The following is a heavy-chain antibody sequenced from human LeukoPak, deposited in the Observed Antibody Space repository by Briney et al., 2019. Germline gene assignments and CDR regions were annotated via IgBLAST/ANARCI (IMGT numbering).Heavy chain of an antibody. V-gene: IGHV3-30*03. J-gene: IGHJ4*02. D-gene: IGHD3-10*01. CDR2: VSYDGSIK. CDR3: AREGYYGSGTPSFYFDF. Sequence: GGSLRLSCAASGFTFKNYVIHWVRQAPGKGLEWVAVVSYDGSIKYYADSAKGRFTISRDNSKNTLYLQMSSLRAEDTAVYYCAREGYYGSGTPSFYFDFWGQGTLVTVSS. CDR1: GFTFKNYV.